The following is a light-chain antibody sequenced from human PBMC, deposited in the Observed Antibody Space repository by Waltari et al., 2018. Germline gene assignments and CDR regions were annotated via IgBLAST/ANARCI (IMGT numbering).Light chain of an antibody. Sequence: AIRMTQSPFSLSASVGDRVTITCWASQGISSYLPWYQQKPSNPPKLFIYYASSLQSGVPSRFGGRVSGTYYTLTISSLQPEDFATYSCQQYYTSPPFSFGGGTEVEI. CDR1: QGISSY. CDR3: QQYYTSPPFS. J-gene: IGKJ4*01. V-gene: IGKV1D-43*01. CDR2: YAS.